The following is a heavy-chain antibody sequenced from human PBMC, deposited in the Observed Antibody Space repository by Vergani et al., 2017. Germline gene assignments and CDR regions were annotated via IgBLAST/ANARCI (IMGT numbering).Heavy chain of an antibody. J-gene: IGHJ5*02. CDR3: ARVKYYDILTGSRPGGFDP. D-gene: IGHD3-9*01. CDR1: GGSISSSSYY. V-gene: IGHV4-39*01. CDR2: IYYSGST. Sequence: QLQLQESGPGLVKPSETLSLTCTVSGGSISSSSYYWGWIRQPPGKGLEWIGSIYYSGSTSYNPSLKSRVTISVDTSKNQFSLKLSSVTAADTAVYYCARVKYYDILTGSRPGGFDPWGQGTLVTVSS.